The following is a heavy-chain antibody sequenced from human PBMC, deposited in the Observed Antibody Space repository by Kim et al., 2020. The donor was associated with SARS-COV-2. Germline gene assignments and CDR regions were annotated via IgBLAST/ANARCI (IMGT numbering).Heavy chain of an antibody. J-gene: IGHJ6*02. CDR3: ARWGYDYGMDV. V-gene: IGHV3-13*01. Sequence: YYPGPRKGRFPIPRENAKNSLYLQMNSLRAGDTAVYYCARWGYDYGMDVWGQGTTVTVSS. D-gene: IGHD3-22*01.